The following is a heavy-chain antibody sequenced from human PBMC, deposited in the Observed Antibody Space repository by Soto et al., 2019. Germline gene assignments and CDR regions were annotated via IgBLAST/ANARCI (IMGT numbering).Heavy chain of an antibody. J-gene: IGHJ3*02. Sequence: QVQLQESDAGLVKASQTLSLTCTVSGGSVSSGAYYWTWIRQRPGKGLEWIGYIYYSGSTYYSPSRKSRLSISLDTSKNQFYLRMSSVTAADTAMYYCARARLRAVYAFDIWGQGTMVTVSS. CDR3: ARARLRAVYAFDI. CDR1: GGSVSSGAYY. CDR2: IYYSGST. D-gene: IGHD5-12*01. V-gene: IGHV4-31*03.